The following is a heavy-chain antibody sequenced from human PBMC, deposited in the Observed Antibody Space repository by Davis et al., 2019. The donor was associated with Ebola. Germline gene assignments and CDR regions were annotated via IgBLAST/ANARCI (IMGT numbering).Heavy chain of an antibody. D-gene: IGHD4-17*01. CDR3: ARAHYGDRIDY. Sequence: MPSETLSLTCTVSGGSISSSSYYWGWIRQPPGKGLEWIGSIYYSGSTYYNPSLKSRVTISVDTSKNQFSLKLSSVTAADTAVYYCARAHYGDRIDYWGQGTLVTVSS. CDR1: GGSISSSSYY. V-gene: IGHV4-39*07. CDR2: IYYSGST. J-gene: IGHJ4*02.